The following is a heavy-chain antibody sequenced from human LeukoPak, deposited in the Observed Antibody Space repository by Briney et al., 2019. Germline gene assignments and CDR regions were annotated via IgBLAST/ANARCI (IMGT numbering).Heavy chain of an antibody. J-gene: IGHJ4*02. CDR2: ISSSGSTI. CDR3: ARDAATVTGYYFDY. Sequence: PGGSLRLSCAASGFTFSSYEMNWVRQAPGKGLEWLSYISSSGSTIYYADSVKGRFTISRDNAKNSLYLQLNSLRAEDTAVYYCARDAATVTGYYFDYWGQGTLVTVSS. D-gene: IGHD4-17*01. V-gene: IGHV3-48*03. CDR1: GFTFSSYE.